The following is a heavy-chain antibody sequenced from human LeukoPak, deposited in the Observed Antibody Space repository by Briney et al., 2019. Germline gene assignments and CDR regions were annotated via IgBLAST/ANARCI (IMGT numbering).Heavy chain of an antibody. CDR2: IYYSGST. V-gene: IGHV4-59*01. CDR3: ARVAPSFTWFGELSGYFQH. D-gene: IGHD3-10*01. CDR1: GGSISSYY. J-gene: IGHJ1*01. Sequence: SETLSLTRTVSGGSISSYYWSWIRQPPGKGLEWIGYIYYSGSTNYNPSLKSRVTISVDTSKNQFSLKLSSVTAADTAVYYCARVAPSFTWFGELSGYFQHWGQGTLVTVSS.